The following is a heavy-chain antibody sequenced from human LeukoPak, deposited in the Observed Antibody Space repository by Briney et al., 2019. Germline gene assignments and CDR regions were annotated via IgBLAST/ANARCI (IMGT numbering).Heavy chain of an antibody. D-gene: IGHD3-3*01. CDR1: GFSIRLYV. CDR2: ISGSGTST. V-gene: IGHV3-23*01. J-gene: IGHJ3*01. CDR3: AKVDSSERSGIWTAFDV. Sequence: PGGSLRLSCAASGFSIRLYVMSWVRQAPGKGLEWVSDISGSGTSTYYADSVKGRFTISRDNSKKTLNLQMNSLTAEDTAVYYCAKVDSSERSGIWTAFDVWGRGTMVTVSS.